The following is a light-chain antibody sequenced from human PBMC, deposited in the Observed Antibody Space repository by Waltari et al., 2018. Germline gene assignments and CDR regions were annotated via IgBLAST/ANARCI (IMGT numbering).Light chain of an antibody. Sequence: QSVLTQPPSVSAAPGQKVTISCSGSSSSIGNNFVSWYRQFPGTVPKLLIYDDDKRPSGIPARFSASKSGTPATRGLTGLQTGDEADYYCGTWDSSLSVGVFGGGTKLTVL. J-gene: IGLJ3*02. CDR2: DDD. CDR1: SSSIGNNF. V-gene: IGLV1-51*01. CDR3: GTWDSSLSVGV.